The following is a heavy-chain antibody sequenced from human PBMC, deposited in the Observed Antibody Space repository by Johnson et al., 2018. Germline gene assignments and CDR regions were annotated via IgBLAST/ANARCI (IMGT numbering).Heavy chain of an antibody. CDR3: ARVSDCGGDCYYMDV. CDR1: GFTFSSYW. V-gene: IGHV3-7*01. J-gene: IGHJ6*03. CDR2: IKQDGSEK. Sequence: VQLVQSGGGLVQPGGYLRLSCAASGFTFSSYWMSWVRQAPGKGLEWVANIKQDGSEKYYVDSVKGRFTLSRDNAKNPLYMQMNSLRAEDTAVYYCARVSDCGGDCYYMDVWGKGTTVTVSS. D-gene: IGHD2-21*01.